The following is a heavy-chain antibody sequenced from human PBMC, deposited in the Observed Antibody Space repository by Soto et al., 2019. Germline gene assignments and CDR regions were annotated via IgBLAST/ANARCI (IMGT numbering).Heavy chain of an antibody. V-gene: IGHV3-30-3*01. J-gene: IGHJ4*02. CDR1: GFTFSSYA. D-gene: IGHD3-22*01. Sequence: PGGSLRLSCAASGFTFSSYAMHWVRQAPGKGLEWVAVISYDGSNKYYADSVKGRFTISRDNSKNTLYLQMNSLRAEDTAVYYCARAPSPDYYDSSGTFDYWGQGTLVTVSS. CDR3: ARAPSPDYYDSSGTFDY. CDR2: ISYDGSNK.